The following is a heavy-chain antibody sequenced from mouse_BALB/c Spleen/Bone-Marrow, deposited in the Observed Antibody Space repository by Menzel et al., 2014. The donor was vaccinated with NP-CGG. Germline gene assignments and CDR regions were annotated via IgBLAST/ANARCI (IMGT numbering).Heavy chain of an antibody. Sequence: VHLVESGPGLVAPSQSLSIPCTVSGFSLTGYGLNWVRQPPGKGLEWLAMIWGDGSTDYNSALKSRLSISKDNSKSQVFLKMNSLQTDDTARYYCARGGNYYAMDYWGQGTSITVSS. D-gene: IGHD2-1*01. CDR3: ARGGNYYAMDY. V-gene: IGHV2-6-7*01. CDR1: GFSLTGYG. CDR2: IWGDGST. J-gene: IGHJ4*01.